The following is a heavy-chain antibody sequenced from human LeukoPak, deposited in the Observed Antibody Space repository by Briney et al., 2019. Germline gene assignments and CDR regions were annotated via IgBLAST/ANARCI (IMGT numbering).Heavy chain of an antibody. V-gene: IGHV3-15*01. J-gene: IGHJ6*03. CDR2: IKSKTDGGTT. D-gene: IGHD5-12*01. Sequence: GGSLRLSCAASGFTFSNAWMSWVRQAPGKGLEWVGRIKSKTDGGTTDYAAPVKGRFTISRDDSKNTLYLQMNSLKTEDTAVYYCTTDWLRPSLTCYYYYYYMDVWGKGTTVTVSS. CDR3: TTDWLRPSLTCYYYYYYMDV. CDR1: GFTFSNAW.